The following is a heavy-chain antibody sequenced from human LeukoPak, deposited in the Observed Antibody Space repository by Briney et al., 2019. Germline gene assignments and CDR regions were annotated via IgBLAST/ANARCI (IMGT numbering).Heavy chain of an antibody. CDR1: GGSFSGYY. V-gene: IGHV4-34*01. D-gene: IGHD3-10*01. CDR2: INHSGST. Sequence: SETLSLTCAVYGGSFSGYYWSWIRQPPGKGLEWIGKINHSGSTNYNPSLKSRVTISVDTSKNQFSLKLSSVTAADTTVYYCARGPRITMVRGVSRRSASFDYWGQGTLVTVSS. CDR3: ARGPRITMVRGVSRRSASFDY. J-gene: IGHJ4*02.